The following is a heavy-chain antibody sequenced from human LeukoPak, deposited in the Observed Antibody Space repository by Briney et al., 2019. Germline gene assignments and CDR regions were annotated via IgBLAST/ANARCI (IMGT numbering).Heavy chain of an antibody. Sequence: PSEALSLTCSGSNYSISNSLYSGWLRQPPGKGLEWIGSIYRSGSTFYNPSLKSRVTISLDTSKNQFSLKLSSVTAADTAVYFCARGTYSYYMDVWGKGTTVTVSS. V-gene: IGHV4-38-2*02. CDR2: IYRSGST. J-gene: IGHJ6*03. CDR1: NYSISNSLY. D-gene: IGHD4-11*01. CDR3: ARGTYSYYMDV.